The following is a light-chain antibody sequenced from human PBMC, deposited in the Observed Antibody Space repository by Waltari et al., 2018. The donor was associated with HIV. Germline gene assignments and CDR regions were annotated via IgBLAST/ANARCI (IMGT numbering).Light chain of an antibody. J-gene: IGKJ4*01. CDR2: DAS. CDR1: QSVGSS. V-gene: IGKV3-11*01. CDR3: LQRTNWPVT. Sequence: EIVLTQSPATLSLSPGDRATLSCRARQSVGSSLVWYQQKPGQAPRLLIYDASTRATGIPARFSGSGSGTDFTLTISSLEPEDFAIYYCLQRTNWPVTFGGGTKVEIK.